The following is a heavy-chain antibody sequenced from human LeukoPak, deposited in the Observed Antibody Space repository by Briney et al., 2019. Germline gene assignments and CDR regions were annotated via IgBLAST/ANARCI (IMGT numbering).Heavy chain of an antibody. CDR2: INPNSGGT. V-gene: IGHV1-2*06. CDR1: GYTFTGYY. J-gene: IGHJ4*02. D-gene: IGHD3-10*01. Sequence: ASVKVSCKASGYTFTGYYMHWVRQAPGQGLEWMGRINPNSGGTNYAQKFQGRVTMTRDTSISTAYMELSRLRSDDTAVYCCARDKYYYGSGSRPLDYWGQGTLVTVSS. CDR3: ARDKYYYGSGSRPLDY.